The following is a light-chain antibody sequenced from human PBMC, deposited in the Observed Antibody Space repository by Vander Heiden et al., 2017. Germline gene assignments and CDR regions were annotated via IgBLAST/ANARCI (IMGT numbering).Light chain of an antibody. J-gene: IGKJ2*01. CDR1: HSVDFSS. CDR2: GAS. V-gene: IGKV3-20*01. CDR3: QHHFSSRYT. Sequence: IELTHSPGTLSLSRATRATIACRPIHSVDFSSFACYRPQPGQPPMLLIYGASNRATGIPDRCSGRGSGKDFILTISRLDPEDVALYYCQHHFSSRYTFGQGTKLEIK.